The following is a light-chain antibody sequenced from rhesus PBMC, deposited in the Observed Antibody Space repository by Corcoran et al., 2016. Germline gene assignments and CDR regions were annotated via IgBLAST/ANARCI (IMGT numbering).Light chain of an antibody. CDR2: KAS. CDR1: ENVNNY. V-gene: IGKV1-74*01. J-gene: IGKJ2*01. CDR3: HHSYGTPYS. Sequence: DIQMTQSPSPLSASIGDRVTITCRASENVNNYLHWYQQKPGKAPKLLLYKASTLQSGVPSRFSDSGSGTDFTLTINSLQPEDFATYYGHHSYGTPYSFGQGTKVEIK.